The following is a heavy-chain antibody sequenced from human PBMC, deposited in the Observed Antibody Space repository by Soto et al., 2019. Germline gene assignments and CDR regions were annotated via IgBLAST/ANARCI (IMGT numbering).Heavy chain of an antibody. D-gene: IGHD2-8*01. Sequence: QGQLVESGGGVVQAGQSLRLSCAASGFVFADYGVHWVRQAPGKGLEWVAVISFDGTNKFYADSVKGRFTISRDNSNNTLYLQMSSLRTKDTAVYYCAKDTLYPVVSYFYYGLDVWGQGTTVTVSS. CDR3: AKDTLYPVVSYFYYGLDV. CDR1: GFVFADYG. CDR2: ISFDGTNK. V-gene: IGHV3-30*18. J-gene: IGHJ6*02.